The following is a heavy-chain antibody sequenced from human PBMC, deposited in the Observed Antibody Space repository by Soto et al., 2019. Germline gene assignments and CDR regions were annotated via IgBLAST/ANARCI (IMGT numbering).Heavy chain of an antibody. J-gene: IGHJ6*02. CDR3: VKDRRSTRRAMDV. Sequence: EVQLVESGGGLVQPGGSLRLSCSASGFTFSSCAMHWVRQAAGKGLECVSGISSNGAATYYAESAKDRFSISRDNSRNTLFLQVNSLTGEDTAVYYCVKDRRSTRRAMDVWGQGTTVTVSS. V-gene: IGHV3-64D*06. CDR1: GFTFSSCA. CDR2: ISSNGAAT. D-gene: IGHD2-2*01.